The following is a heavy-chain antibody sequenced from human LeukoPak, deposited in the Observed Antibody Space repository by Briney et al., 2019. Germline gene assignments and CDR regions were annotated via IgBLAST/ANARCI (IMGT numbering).Heavy chain of an antibody. V-gene: IGHV3-7*01. Sequence: GGSLSLSGAAPGLTFISFWMSWFRQAPGKGLGWVANIKQDGSEKHYVDSVKGRFTISRDNAKNSLYLQMNSLRAEDTAVYYCARDWGYGSGSYSVDWGQGTLVTVSS. D-gene: IGHD3-10*01. CDR2: IKQDGSEK. CDR3: ARDWGYGSGSYSVD. J-gene: IGHJ4*02. CDR1: GLTFISFW.